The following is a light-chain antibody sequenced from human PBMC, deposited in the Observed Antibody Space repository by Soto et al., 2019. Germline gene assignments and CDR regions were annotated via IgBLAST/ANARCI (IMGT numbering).Light chain of an antibody. CDR1: KCINTR. CDR3: QQRSKWPPST. CDR2: DAS. Sequence: VLPKSPATLSSFSGDRVSITCWACKCINTRFAWYQHRPGXPPRLLIYDASNRATGIPARFSGSGSGTGFTLTISSLEPEDFAVYYCQQRSKWPPSTFGQGTRLEIK. V-gene: IGKV3-11*01. J-gene: IGKJ5*01.